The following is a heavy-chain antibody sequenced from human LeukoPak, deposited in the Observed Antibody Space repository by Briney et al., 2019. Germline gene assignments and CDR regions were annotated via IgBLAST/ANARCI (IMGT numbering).Heavy chain of an antibody. D-gene: IGHD1-26*01. V-gene: IGHV1-18*01. Sequence: ASVTVSCKASGYTFTSYGISWVRQAPGQGLEWMGWISAYNGNTNYAQKLQGRVTMTTDTSTSTAYMELRSLRSDDTAVYYCARLSGSYYRPATLIDYWGQGTLVTVSS. J-gene: IGHJ4*02. CDR3: ARLSGSYYRPATLIDY. CDR2: ISAYNGNT. CDR1: GYTFTSYG.